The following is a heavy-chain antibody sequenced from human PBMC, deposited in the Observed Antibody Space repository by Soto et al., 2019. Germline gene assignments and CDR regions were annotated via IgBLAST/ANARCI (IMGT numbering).Heavy chain of an antibody. D-gene: IGHD1-1*01. CDR3: ARGPRVSSTGTGAH. CDR1: GFTFSAYW. V-gene: IGHV3-74*01. Sequence: GGSLRLSCSVSGFTFSAYWMHWVRQVPGKGLTWVSRISDDGSTATYADSVKGRFVISRDNAKNSLYLEMNTLRADDSGLYYCARGPRVSSTGTGAHWGRGTLVTV. J-gene: IGHJ4*02. CDR2: ISDDGSTA.